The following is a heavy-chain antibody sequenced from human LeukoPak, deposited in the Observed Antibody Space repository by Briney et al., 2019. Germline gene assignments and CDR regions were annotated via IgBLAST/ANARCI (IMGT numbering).Heavy chain of an antibody. Sequence: GGSLRLSCAASGFTFSGYTMNWVRQAPGKGLGWVSYIGSVGSTIYYADSVKGRFTISRDNAKNSLYLQMNSLRAEDTAVYYCVRDRTYYFDYWGQGTLVTVSS. CDR3: VRDRTYYFDY. J-gene: IGHJ4*02. V-gene: IGHV3-48*04. D-gene: IGHD1-1*01. CDR2: IGSVGSTI. CDR1: GFTFSGYT.